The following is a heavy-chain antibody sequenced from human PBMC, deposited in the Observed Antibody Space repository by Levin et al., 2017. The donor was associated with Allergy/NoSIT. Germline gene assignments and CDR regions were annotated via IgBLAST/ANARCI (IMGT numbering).Heavy chain of an antibody. Sequence: HGESLKISCQGSGYSFTSYWIDWVRQMPGKGLEWMGIIYPGDSDTRYSPSFQGQVTISADKSISTAYLQWSSLKASDTAIYYCARRGTRDYYYYMDVWGKGTTVTVSS. CDR2: IYPGDSDT. CDR1: GYSFTSYW. V-gene: IGHV5-51*01. CDR3: ARRGTRDYYYYMDV. J-gene: IGHJ6*03. D-gene: IGHD1-1*01.